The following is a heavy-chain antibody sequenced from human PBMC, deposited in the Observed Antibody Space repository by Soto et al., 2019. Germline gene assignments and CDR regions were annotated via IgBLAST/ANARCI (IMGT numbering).Heavy chain of an antibody. V-gene: IGHV4-4*02. J-gene: IGHJ4*02. D-gene: IGHD1-1*01. CDR2: IHHSGST. Sequence: QVQLQESGPGLVKPSGTLSLTCVVSGDSISSKNWWSWVRQTPGKGLEWIGEIHHSGSTNYRPSLESRATISVDKTANQFSLRLTSVTAADTAVYYCARPVYWDDGLNFDYWGQGTLVTVAS. CDR3: ARPVYWDDGLNFDY. CDR1: GDSISSKNW.